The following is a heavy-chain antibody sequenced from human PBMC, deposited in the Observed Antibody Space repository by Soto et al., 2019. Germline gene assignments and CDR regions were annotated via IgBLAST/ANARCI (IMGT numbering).Heavy chain of an antibody. CDR2: ISYDGSNK. CDR1: GFTFSSYA. Sequence: TGGSLRLSCAASGFTFSSYAMHWVRQAPGKGLEWVAVISYDGSNKYYADSVKGRFTISRDNSKNTLCLQMNSLRAEDTAVYYCARDPQDYYGMDVWGQGTTVTVSS. V-gene: IGHV3-30-3*01. J-gene: IGHJ6*02. CDR3: ARDPQDYYGMDV.